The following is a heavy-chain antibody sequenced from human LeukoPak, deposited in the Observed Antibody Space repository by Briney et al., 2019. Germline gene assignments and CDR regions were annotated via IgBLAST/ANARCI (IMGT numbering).Heavy chain of an antibody. CDR1: GFTFSSYA. J-gene: IGHJ4*02. Sequence: GGSLRLSCAASGFTFSSYAMHWVRQAPGKGLEWVAVISYDGSNKYYADSVKGRFTISRDNSKNTLYLQMNSLRAEDTAVYYCARTYYYGSGSCFDSWGQGTLVTVSS. CDR2: ISYDGSNK. V-gene: IGHV3-30-3*01. D-gene: IGHD3-10*01. CDR3: ARTYYYGSGSCFDS.